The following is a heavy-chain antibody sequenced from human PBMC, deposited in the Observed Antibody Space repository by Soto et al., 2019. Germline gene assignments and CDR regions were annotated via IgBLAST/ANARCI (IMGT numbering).Heavy chain of an antibody. V-gene: IGHV3-33*01. CDR2: IWYDGSNK. J-gene: IGHJ6*02. D-gene: IGHD2-2*02. CDR3: AREFISGEPVAIAYYYYGMDV. CDR1: GFTFSTYG. Sequence: GGSLRLSCAASGFTFSTYGMHWVRQAPGKGLEWVAVIWYDGSNKYYVDSVKGRFSISRDNSKNTLYLQMNSLRAEDTAVYFCAREFISGEPVAIAYYYYGMDVWGQGTTVTVSS.